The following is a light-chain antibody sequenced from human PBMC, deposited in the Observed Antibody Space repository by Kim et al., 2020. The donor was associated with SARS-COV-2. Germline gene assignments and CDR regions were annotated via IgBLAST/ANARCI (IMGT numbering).Light chain of an antibody. V-gene: IGLV3-1*01. CDR1: KLGDKY. Sequence: SYELTHPPSVSVSPGQTASITCSGDKLGDKYACWYQQKPGQSPVLVIYQDSKRPSGIPERFSGSNSGNTATLTISGTQAMDEADYYCQAWDSSTASWVFGGGTKLTVL. CDR3: QAWDSSTASWV. CDR2: QDS. J-gene: IGLJ3*02.